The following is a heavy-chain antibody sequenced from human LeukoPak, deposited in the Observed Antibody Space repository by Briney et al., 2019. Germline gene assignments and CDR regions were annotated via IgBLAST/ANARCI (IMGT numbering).Heavy chain of an antibody. CDR3: ARGRGRVGANYMDV. D-gene: IGHD1-26*01. CDR1: GYTFTSYD. V-gene: IGHV1-8*03. CDR2: MNPNSGNT. Sequence: GASVKVSCKASGYTFTSYDINWVRQATGQGLEWMGWMNPNSGNTGYAQKFQGRVTITRNTSISTAYMELSSLRSEDTAVYYCARGRGRVGANYMDVWGKGTTVTVSS. J-gene: IGHJ6*03.